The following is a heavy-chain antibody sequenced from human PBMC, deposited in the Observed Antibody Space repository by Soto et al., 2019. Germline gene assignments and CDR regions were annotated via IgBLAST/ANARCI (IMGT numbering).Heavy chain of an antibody. D-gene: IGHD1-26*01. V-gene: IGHV1-46*01. CDR2: INPSGGST. CDR1: GYTFTSYY. J-gene: IGHJ6*02. CDR3: ARDSAVIAGAPPYCYYYGMDV. Sequence: ASVKVSCKASGYTFTSYYMHWVRQAPGQGLEWMGIINPSGGSTSYAQKFQGRVTMTRDTSTSTVYMELSSLRSEDTAVYYCARDSAVIAGAPPYCYYYGMDVWGQGTTVTVSS.